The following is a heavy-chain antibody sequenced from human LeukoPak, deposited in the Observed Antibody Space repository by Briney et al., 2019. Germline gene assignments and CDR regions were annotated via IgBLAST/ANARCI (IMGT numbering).Heavy chain of an antibody. V-gene: IGHV3-11*06. J-gene: IGHJ4*02. Sequence: KPGGSLRLSRAASGFTFSDYYMSWIRQAPGKGLEWVSYISGSSSYTIYADSVKGRFTISRDNAKNSLYLQMNSLRAEDTAVYYCARVTLYAESALDYWGQGTLVTVSS. CDR2: ISGSSSYT. CDR1: GFTFSDYY. CDR3: ARVTLYAESALDY. D-gene: IGHD4-17*01.